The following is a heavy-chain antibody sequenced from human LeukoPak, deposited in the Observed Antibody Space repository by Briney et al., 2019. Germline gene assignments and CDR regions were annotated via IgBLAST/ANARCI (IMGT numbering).Heavy chain of an antibody. CDR3: AKDTGVKWSSLYARLIY. CDR1: GFTFSSYG. CDR2: IRYDGSNK. D-gene: IGHD3-16*01. Sequence: GGSLRLSCAASGFTFSSYGMHWVRQAPGKGLEWVAFIRYDGSNKYYADSVKGRFTISRDNSKNTLYLQMNSLGAEDTAVYYCAKDTGVKWSSLYARLIYWGQGTLVTVSS. V-gene: IGHV3-30*02. J-gene: IGHJ4*02.